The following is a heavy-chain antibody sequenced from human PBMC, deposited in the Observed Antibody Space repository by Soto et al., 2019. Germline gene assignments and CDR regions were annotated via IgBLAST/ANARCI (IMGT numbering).Heavy chain of an antibody. V-gene: IGHV2-5*02. Sequence: QITLKESGPTLGNSTQPLTLTCTFSGFSLTTAGDGVGGVRQSPGEALEWLALIYWDEDERYSPSLKTRLTITKDISRNPVFLVMTSMEPVDTGTYFCAHSRNLITEDAHVGDFDDWGQGTFVSVSS. CDR1: GFSLTTAGDG. CDR2: IYWDEDE. D-gene: IGHD1-26*01. J-gene: IGHJ4*02. CDR3: AHSRNLITEDAHVGDFDD.